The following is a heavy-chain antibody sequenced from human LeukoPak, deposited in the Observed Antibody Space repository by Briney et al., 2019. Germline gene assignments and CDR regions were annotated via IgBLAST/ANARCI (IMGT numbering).Heavy chain of an antibody. CDR3: ARLKAARILDY. J-gene: IGHJ4*02. CDR2: IHYSGST. Sequence: PSETLSLTCTVSGGSISSSSYYWGWIRQPPGKGLEWIGSIHYSGSTYYNPSLKSRVTISVDTSKNQFSLKLSSVTAADTVVYYCARLKAARILDYWGQGTLVTVSS. V-gene: IGHV4-39*01. D-gene: IGHD6-13*01. CDR1: GGSISSSSYY.